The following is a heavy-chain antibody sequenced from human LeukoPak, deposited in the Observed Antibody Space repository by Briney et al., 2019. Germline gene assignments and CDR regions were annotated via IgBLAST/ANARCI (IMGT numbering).Heavy chain of an antibody. CDR3: AKEKSDCSSTSCYSAIDY. CDR2: ISGSGGST. CDR1: GFTFSSYA. V-gene: IGHV3-23*01. J-gene: IGHJ4*02. Sequence: QAGGSLRRSCAASGFTFSSYAMSWVRQAPGKGLEWVSAISGSGGSTYYADSVKGRFTISRDNSKNTLYLQMNSLRAEDTAVYYCAKEKSDCSSTSCYSAIDYWGQGTLVTVSS. D-gene: IGHD2-2*01.